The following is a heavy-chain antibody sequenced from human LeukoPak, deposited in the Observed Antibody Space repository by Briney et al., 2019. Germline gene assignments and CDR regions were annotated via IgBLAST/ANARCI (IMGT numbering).Heavy chain of an antibody. Sequence: GGSLRLSCAASGFTFNDFAMTWVRQAPGKGLEWVSSIGDAGTYYADSVKGRFTISRDNSKNMLYLHLNSLRAGDTAMYYCAKNLGPFDVRGQGTMVTVSS. CDR1: GFTFNDFA. V-gene: IGHV3-23*01. CDR2: IGDAGT. D-gene: IGHD3-16*01. J-gene: IGHJ3*01. CDR3: AKNLGPFDV.